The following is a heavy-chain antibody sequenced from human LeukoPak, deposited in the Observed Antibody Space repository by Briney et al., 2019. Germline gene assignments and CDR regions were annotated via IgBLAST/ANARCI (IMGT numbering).Heavy chain of an antibody. CDR1: GFTFDDYA. J-gene: IGHJ6*03. D-gene: IGHD3-10*01. V-gene: IGHV3-9*01. CDR2: INWNSGSI. CDR3: ARDKVGDYYGSGSYSSPFYYYYYMDV. Sequence: GGPLRLSCAASGFTFDDYAMHWVRQAPGKGLEWVSGINWNSGSIDYADSVKGRFTISRDNAKNSLYLQMNSLRAEDTAVYYCARDKVGDYYGSGSYSSPFYYYYYMDVWGKGTTVTVSS.